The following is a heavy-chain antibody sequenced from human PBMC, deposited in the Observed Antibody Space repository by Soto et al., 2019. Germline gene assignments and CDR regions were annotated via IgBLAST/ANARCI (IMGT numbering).Heavy chain of an antibody. J-gene: IGHJ6*02. Sequence: GSLRLSCAASGFTVSSNYMSWVRQAPGKGLEWVSVIYSGGSTYYADSVKGRFTISRHNSKNTLYLQMNSLRAEDTAVYYCAREYGGCSGGSCYHPHYYYGMDVWGQGTTVTVSS. CDR3: AREYGGCSGGSCYHPHYYYGMDV. CDR1: GFTVSSNY. D-gene: IGHD2-15*01. CDR2: IYSGGST. V-gene: IGHV3-53*04.